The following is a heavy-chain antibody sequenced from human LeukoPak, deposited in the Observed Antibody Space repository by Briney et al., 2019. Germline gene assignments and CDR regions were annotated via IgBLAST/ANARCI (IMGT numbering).Heavy chain of an antibody. CDR3: ARAPYYYDSSGYCRFDP. D-gene: IGHD3-22*01. CDR1: GGSISSGGYY. J-gene: IGHJ5*02. CDR2: IYYSGST. Sequence: SQTLSLTCTVSGGSISSGGYYWSWIRQPPGKGLEWIGYIYYSGSTYYNPSLKSRVTISVDTSKNQFSLNLSSVTAADTAVYYCARAPYYYDSSGYCRFDPWGQGTLVTVSS. V-gene: IGHV4-30-4*01.